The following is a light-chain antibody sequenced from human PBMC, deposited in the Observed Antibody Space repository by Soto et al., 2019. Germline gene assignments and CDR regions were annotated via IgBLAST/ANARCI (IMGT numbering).Light chain of an antibody. V-gene: IGLV6-57*02. CDR1: SGTIASNY. CDR2: EDN. CDR3: QSFDSNNWV. Sequence: FMLTQPHSVSESPGKTVTISCTGSSGTIASNYVQWYQQRPGSGPTTVIYEDNQRPSGVPDRFSGSIDIASNSASLTISGLKTEDEAVYYCQSFDSNNWVFGGGTKVTVL. J-gene: IGLJ3*02.